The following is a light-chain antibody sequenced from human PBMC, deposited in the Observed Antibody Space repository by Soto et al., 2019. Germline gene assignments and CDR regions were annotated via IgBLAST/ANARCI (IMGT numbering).Light chain of an antibody. CDR2: DAS. CDR3: QQYENLPT. Sequence: DIQMTQSPSSLSASVVDRVTITCQASQNINNYLNWYQQKPGRAPKLLIYDASNLEAGVPSRFRGSGSGTDFTFTISRLQPEDIATYYCQQYENLPTFGQGTKVDIK. V-gene: IGKV1-33*01. CDR1: QNINNY. J-gene: IGKJ1*01.